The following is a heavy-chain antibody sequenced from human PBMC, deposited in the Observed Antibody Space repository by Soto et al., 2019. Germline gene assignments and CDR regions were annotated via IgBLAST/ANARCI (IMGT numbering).Heavy chain of an antibody. CDR2: IYYSGST. Sequence: LSLTCTVSGGSISSGDYYWSWILQPPGKGLEWIGYIYYSGSTYYNPSLKSRVTISVDTSKNQFSLKLSSVTAADTAVYYCARVGGMRGGDHRDFGYWGQGTLVTVSS. D-gene: IGHD3-16*01. CDR3: ARVGGMRGGDHRDFGY. J-gene: IGHJ4*02. CDR1: GGSISSGDYY. V-gene: IGHV4-30-4*01.